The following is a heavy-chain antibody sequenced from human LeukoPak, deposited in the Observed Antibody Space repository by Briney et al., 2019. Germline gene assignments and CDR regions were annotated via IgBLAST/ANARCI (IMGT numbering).Heavy chain of an antibody. Sequence: GSLRLSCAASGFTFSSYEMNWVRQAPGKGLEWIGEINHSGSTNYNPSLKSRVTISVDTSKNQFSLKLSSVTAADTAVYYCARGYYDSSGYPIKNYFDYWGQGTLVTVSS. CDR3: ARGYYDSSGYPIKNYFDY. CDR2: INHSGST. V-gene: IGHV4-34*01. D-gene: IGHD3-22*01. CDR1: GFTFSSYE. J-gene: IGHJ4*02.